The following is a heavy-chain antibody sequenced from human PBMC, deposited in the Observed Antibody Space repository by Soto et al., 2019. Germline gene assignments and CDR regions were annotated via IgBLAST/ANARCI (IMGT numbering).Heavy chain of an antibody. CDR2: ISVSGGST. Sequence: GGSLRLSCAASGFPFSSYAMSWVRQSPGKGLEWVSAISVSGGSTYYADSVKGRFTISRDNSKNTLYLQMKSLRAEDTAVYYCAKDPREDAFDIWGKGIMVTVSS. CDR3: AKDPREDAFDI. CDR1: GFPFSSYA. V-gene: IGHV3-23*01. J-gene: IGHJ3*02.